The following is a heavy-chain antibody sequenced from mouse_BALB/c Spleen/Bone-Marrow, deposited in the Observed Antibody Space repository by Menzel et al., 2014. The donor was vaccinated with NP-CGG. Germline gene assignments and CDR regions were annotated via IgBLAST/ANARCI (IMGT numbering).Heavy chain of an antibody. Sequence: VHVKQSGPELVKPGASVKMSCKASGYTFTSYVMHWVKQKPGQGLEWIGYINPYNDGTKYNEKFKDKATLTSDKSSSTAYMELSSLTSEDSAVYYCARRGFDEGYYAMDYWGQGTSVTVSS. V-gene: IGHV1-14*01. CDR1: GYTFTSYV. CDR3: ARRGFDEGYYAMDY. J-gene: IGHJ4*01. CDR2: INPYNDGT.